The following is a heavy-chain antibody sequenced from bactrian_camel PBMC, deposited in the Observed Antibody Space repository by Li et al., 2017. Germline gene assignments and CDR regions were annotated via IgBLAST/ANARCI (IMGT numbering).Heavy chain of an antibody. D-gene: IGHD4*01. J-gene: IGHJ4*01. V-gene: IGHV3S25*01. CDR1: GYTYSSYC. Sequence: LVESGGGSVQAGGSLRLSCAASGYTYSSYCMGWFRQAPGKEREGVAAMYVGEGAYDKIYAYYADSVKGRFTISQDNAKNAVYLQMNSLKPEDTAVYYCSAVPATMVFAPSPDCFNGRYGGAGQGTQVTVS. CDR2: MYVGEGAYDKIYA.